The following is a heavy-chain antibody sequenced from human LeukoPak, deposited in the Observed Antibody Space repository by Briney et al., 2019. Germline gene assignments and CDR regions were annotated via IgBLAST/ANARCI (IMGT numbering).Heavy chain of an antibody. J-gene: IGHJ4*02. CDR3: ARPSKAFDSSVGNY. CDR1: GYTFTSYG. D-gene: IGHD3-22*01. Sequence: GASVKVSCKASGYTFTSYGISWVRQAPGQGLEWMGWISAYNGNTNYAQKLQGRVTMTTDTSTSTAYMELRSLRSDDTAVYYCARPSKAFDSSVGNYWGQGTLVTVSS. V-gene: IGHV1-18*01. CDR2: ISAYNGNT.